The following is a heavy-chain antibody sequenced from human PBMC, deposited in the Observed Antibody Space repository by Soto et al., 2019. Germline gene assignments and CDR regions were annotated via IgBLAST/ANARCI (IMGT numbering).Heavy chain of an antibody. CDR2: ISWNSVSI. CDR3: AKDMENGYNPYYYYGMDV. Sequence: GGSLRLSCAASGFNFNDYGMHWVRQAPGKGLEWVSSISWNSVSIGYADSVKSRFTISRDNAKNSLYLQMNSLRAEDTALYYCAKDMENGYNPYYYYGMDVWGQGTTVTVSS. D-gene: IGHD3-10*01. CDR1: GFNFNDYG. V-gene: IGHV3-9*01. J-gene: IGHJ6*02.